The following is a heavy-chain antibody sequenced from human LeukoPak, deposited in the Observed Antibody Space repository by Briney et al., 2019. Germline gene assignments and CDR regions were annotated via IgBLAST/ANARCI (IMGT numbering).Heavy chain of an antibody. J-gene: IGHJ4*02. CDR3: AQGYYDYVWGSYYFDY. D-gene: IGHD3-16*01. CDR2: ISGSGGST. CDR1: GFTFSSYA. Sequence: PGGSLRLSCAASGFTFSSYAMSWVRQAPGKGLEWVSAISGSGGSTYYADSVKGRFTISRDNSRDTLYLQMNSLRAEGTAVYYCAQGYYDYVWGSYYFDYWGQGTLVTVSS. V-gene: IGHV3-23*01.